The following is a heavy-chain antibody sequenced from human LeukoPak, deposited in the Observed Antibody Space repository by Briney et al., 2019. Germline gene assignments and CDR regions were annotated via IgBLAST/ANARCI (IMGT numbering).Heavy chain of an antibody. CDR2: MNQDGRDK. V-gene: IGHV3-7*01. D-gene: IGHD3-22*01. CDR3: AREDDHYYDSSGYQFGFDY. CDR1: GFTFSNSW. J-gene: IGHJ4*02. Sequence: PGGSLRLSCAASGFTFSNSWMNWVRQAPGKGLEWVANMNQDGRDKNYMDSVKGRFTISRDNPKNTLYLQMNSLRAEDTAVYYCAREDDHYYDSSGYQFGFDYWGQGTLVTVSS.